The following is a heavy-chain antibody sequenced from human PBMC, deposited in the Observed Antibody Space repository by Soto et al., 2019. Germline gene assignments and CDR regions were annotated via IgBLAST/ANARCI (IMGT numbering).Heavy chain of an antibody. CDR1: GFTFTSSA. CDR3: AAYSCGIRGFDY. Sequence: SVKVSCKASGFTFTSSAVQWVRQPRGERVQWLVWIVVGSGNTNYAQKFQEGVTITRDTPPSTAYMELSSLRSDDTAGDYCAAYSCGIRGFDYWGQGTLGTVSS. D-gene: IGHD5-18*01. J-gene: IGHJ4*02. CDR2: IVVGSGNT. V-gene: IGHV1-58*01.